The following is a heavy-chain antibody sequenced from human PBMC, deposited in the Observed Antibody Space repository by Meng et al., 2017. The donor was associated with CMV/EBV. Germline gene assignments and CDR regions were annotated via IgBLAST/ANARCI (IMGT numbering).Heavy chain of an antibody. V-gene: IGHV4-39*07. D-gene: IGHD3/OR15-3a*01. J-gene: IGHJ6*02. CDR3: AREAVFGLGKYGMDV. CDR2: VYYIGTT. CDR1: GGSISSSSYY. Sequence: SETLSLTCSVSGGSISSSSYYWGWIRQPPGKGLEWIGSVYYIGTTDHNPSLRSRVIIQVDRAQNQFFLELRSVTVADTAVYYCAREAVFGLGKYGMDVWGQGTTVTVSS.